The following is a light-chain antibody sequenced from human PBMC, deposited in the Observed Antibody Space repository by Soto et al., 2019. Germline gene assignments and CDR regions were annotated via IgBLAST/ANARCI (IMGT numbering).Light chain of an antibody. J-gene: IGKJ2*02. CDR3: QQYYNWPPGT. CDR2: GAS. V-gene: IGKV3-15*01. CDR1: QSVSSS. Sequence: EIVMTQSPATLSVSPGERATLSCRASQSVSSSLAWYQQKPGQAPRLLIYGASTRATGIPATFSGSGSGTEFTLTISSLQSEDFAVYYCQQYYNWPPGTFGQGTKLEIK.